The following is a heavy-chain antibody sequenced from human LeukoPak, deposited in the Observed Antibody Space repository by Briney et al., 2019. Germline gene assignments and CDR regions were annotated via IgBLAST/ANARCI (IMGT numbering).Heavy chain of an antibody. CDR3: AGGDDYGGNSIFY. J-gene: IGHJ4*02. CDR1: GYTVTGYY. V-gene: IGHV1-2*02. D-gene: IGHD4-23*01. CDR2: INPNRGGT. Sequence: ASVKVSCKASGYTVTGYYMHWVRQAPGQGLEWMGWINPNRGGTNYAQKFQGRVTMTRDTSITTAYLELSSLRSDDTAVYYCAGGDDYGGNSIFYWGQGTLVTVSS.